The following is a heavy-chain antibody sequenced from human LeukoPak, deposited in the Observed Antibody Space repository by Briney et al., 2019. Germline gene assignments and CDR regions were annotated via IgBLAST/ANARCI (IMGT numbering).Heavy chain of an antibody. CDR3: ARGTSGLVTTNDY. CDR1: GYTFTNYA. V-gene: IGHV7-4-1*02. D-gene: IGHD3/OR15-3a*01. J-gene: IGHJ4*02. CDR2: INTNTLNP. Sequence: ASVKVSCKASGYTFTNYALNWVRQAPGQGLEWMGWINTNTLNPTYAQGFTGRFVFSLDTSVSTAYLQISSLKAEDTAVYYCARGTSGLVTTNDYWGQGTLVTVSS.